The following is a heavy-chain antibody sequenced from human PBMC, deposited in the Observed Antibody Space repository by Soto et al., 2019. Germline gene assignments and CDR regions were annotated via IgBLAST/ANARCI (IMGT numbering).Heavy chain of an antibody. CDR1: GFSLSTSGMC. J-gene: IGHJ4*02. CDR3: ARSREGYLGMVSGPFDY. D-gene: IGHD5-18*01. Sequence: SGPTLVNPTQTLTLTCTFSGFSLSTSGMCVSWIRQPPGKALEWLARIDWDDDKYYITSLKTRLTISKDTSKNQVVLTMTNMDPVDTATYYCARSREGYLGMVSGPFDYWGQGTLVTVSS. CDR2: IDWDDDK. V-gene: IGHV2-70*11.